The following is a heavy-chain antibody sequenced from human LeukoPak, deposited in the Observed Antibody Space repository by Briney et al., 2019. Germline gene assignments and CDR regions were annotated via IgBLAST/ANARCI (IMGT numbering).Heavy chain of an antibody. J-gene: IGHJ4*02. CDR1: AGSFSGYY. CDR3: ARLHSGYRWSMGY. D-gene: IGHD5-12*01. CDR2: INHSGST. V-gene: IGHV4-34*01. Sequence: SETLSLTCAVYAGSFSGYYWSWIRQPPGKGLEWIGEINHSGSTNYNPSLKSRVTISVDTSKNQFSLKLSSVTAADTAVYYCARLHSGYRWSMGYWGQGTLVTVSS.